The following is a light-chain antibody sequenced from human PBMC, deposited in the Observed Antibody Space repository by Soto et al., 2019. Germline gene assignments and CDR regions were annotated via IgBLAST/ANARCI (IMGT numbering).Light chain of an antibody. J-gene: IGLJ1*01. V-gene: IGLV2-8*01. CDR3: SSYAGSNNFVA. Sequence: QSALTQPTSASGSPGQSVTISCTGTRSDVGSYNYVSWYRQHPGKAPKLLIYEVHKRPSGVPDRFSGSKSGNTASLTVSGLQTDDEADYYCSSYAGSNNFVAFGTGTKLTVL. CDR2: EVH. CDR1: RSDVGSYNY.